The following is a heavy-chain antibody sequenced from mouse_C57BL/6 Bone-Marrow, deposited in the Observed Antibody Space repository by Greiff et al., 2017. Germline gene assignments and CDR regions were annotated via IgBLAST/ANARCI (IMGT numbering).Heavy chain of an antibody. Sequence: QVQLQQPGAELVRPGTSVKLSCKASGYTFTSYWMHWVKQRPGQGLEWIGVIDPSDSFTNFNQKFKGKATLTVDTSSSTAYMQLSSLTSEDSAVYYCARARLYYMDYWGQGTSLTVSS. CDR3: ARARLYYMDY. CDR1: GYTFTSYW. J-gene: IGHJ4*01. V-gene: IGHV1-59*01. D-gene: IGHD1-1*01. CDR2: IDPSDSFT.